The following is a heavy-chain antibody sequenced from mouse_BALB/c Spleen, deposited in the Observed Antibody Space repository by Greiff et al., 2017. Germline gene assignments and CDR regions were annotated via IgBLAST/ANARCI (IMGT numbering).Heavy chain of an antibody. J-gene: IGHJ3*01. D-gene: IGHD1-1*01. Sequence: EVKLVESGGDLVKPGGSLKLSCAASGFTFSSYGMSWVRQTPDKRLEWVATISSGGSYTYYPDSVKGRFTISRDNAKNTLYLQMSSLKSEDTAMYYCARQITTVVATDWFAYWGQGTLVTVSA. CDR3: ARQITTVVATDWFAY. CDR1: GFTFSSYG. V-gene: IGHV5-6*01. CDR2: ISSGGSYT.